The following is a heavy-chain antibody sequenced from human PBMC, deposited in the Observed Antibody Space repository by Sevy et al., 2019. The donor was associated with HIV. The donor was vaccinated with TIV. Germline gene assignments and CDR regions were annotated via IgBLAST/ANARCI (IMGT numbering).Heavy chain of an antibody. V-gene: IGHV4-31*03. CDR1: GDSINNGDYY. CDR2: IYYTGTT. Sequence: SETLSLTCTVSGDSINNGDYYWSWNRQHPGKGLEWIGKIYYTGTTYYNPSLKSRLRISVERSENTLSLSLRSVTAADTAVYYCARTTVTTLSSARNNWFDPWGQGTLVTVSS. CDR3: ARTTVTTLSSARNNWFDP. D-gene: IGHD4-4*01. J-gene: IGHJ5*02.